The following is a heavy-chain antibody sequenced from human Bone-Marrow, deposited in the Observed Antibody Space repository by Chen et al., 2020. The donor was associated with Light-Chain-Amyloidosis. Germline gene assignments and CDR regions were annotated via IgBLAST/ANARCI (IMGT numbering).Heavy chain of an antibody. V-gene: IGHV3-30*03. D-gene: IGHD5-12*01. CDR1: GFTFSSYG. Sequence: QVQLVESGGGVVQPGRSLRLSCAASGFTFSSYGMHWVRQAPCKGLEWVAVISYDGSNKYYADSVKGRFTISRDNSKNTLYLQMNSLRAEDTAVYYCARDIKGRRLGGFDYWGQGTLVTVSS. CDR3: ARDIKGRRLGGFDY. CDR2: ISYDGSNK. J-gene: IGHJ4*02.